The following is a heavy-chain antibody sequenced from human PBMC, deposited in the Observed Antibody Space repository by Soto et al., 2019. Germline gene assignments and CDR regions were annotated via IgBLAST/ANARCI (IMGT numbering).Heavy chain of an antibody. Sequence: GGSLRLSCAASGFTFSSYGMHWVRQAPGKGLEWVAVIWYDGSNKYYADSVKGRFTISRDNSKNTLYLQMNSLRAEDTAVYYCARDHMGSLTMVRGVTEAYGMDVWGQGTTVTVSS. J-gene: IGHJ6*02. CDR2: IWYDGSNK. D-gene: IGHD3-10*01. V-gene: IGHV3-33*01. CDR1: GFTFSSYG. CDR3: ARDHMGSLTMVRGVTEAYGMDV.